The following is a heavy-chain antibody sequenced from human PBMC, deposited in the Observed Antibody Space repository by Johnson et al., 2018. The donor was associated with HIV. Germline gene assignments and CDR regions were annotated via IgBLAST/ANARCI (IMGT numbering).Heavy chain of an antibody. CDR1: GFTFSSYG. V-gene: IGHV3-30*02. J-gene: IGHJ3*02. D-gene: IGHD3-10*01. CDR3: SRDKGYYGSGTDAFDI. Sequence: QVQLVESGGGVVQPGGSLRLSCAASGFTFSSYGMHWVRQAPGKGLEWVAFIRYDGSNKYYADSVKGRFIISRDNSKNTLYLQMDSLRAEDTAVYYCSRDKGYYGSGTDAFDIWGQGTLVTVSS. CDR2: IRYDGSNK.